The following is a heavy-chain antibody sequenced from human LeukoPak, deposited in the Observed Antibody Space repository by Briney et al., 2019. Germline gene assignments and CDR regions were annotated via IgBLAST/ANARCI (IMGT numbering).Heavy chain of an antibody. J-gene: IGHJ6*02. V-gene: IGHV3-66*01. CDR3: ARDPGSGWSYGHYGMDV. CDR2: IYSGGST. D-gene: IGHD6-19*01. Sequence: PGGSLRLSGAASGFTDSSNYMSWVRQAPGKGLEWVSVIYSGGSTYYADSVKGRFTISRDNSKNTLYLQMNSLRAEDTAVYYCARDPGSGWSYGHYGMDVWGQGTTVTVSS. CDR1: GFTDSSNY.